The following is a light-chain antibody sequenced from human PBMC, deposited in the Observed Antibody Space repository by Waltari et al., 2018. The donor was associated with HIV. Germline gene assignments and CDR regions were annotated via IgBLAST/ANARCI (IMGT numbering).Light chain of an antibody. Sequence: EVVMTQSPATLSVSPGERATLSCRASQSIASNLACYQQKPGQTPRLLIYGASTRATGIPARFSGSGFGTEFSLTISSLQSEDFAIYYCQQYNNWPPGYSFGQGTKLEIK. CDR3: QQYNNWPPGYS. CDR2: GAS. J-gene: IGKJ2*03. V-gene: IGKV3-15*01. CDR1: QSIASN.